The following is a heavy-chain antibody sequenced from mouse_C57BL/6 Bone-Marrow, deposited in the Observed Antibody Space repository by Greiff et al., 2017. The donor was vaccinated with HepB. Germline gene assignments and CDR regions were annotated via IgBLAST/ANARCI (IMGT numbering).Heavy chain of an antibody. Sequence: QVQLKQPGTELVKPGASVKLSCKASGYTFTSYWMHWVKQRPGQGLEWIGNINPSNGGTNYNEKFKSKATLTVDKSSSTAYMQLSSLTSEDSAVYYCARRGIYYYGRDAMDYWGQGTSVTVSS. V-gene: IGHV1-53*01. J-gene: IGHJ4*01. CDR1: GYTFTSYW. CDR2: INPSNGGT. CDR3: ARRGIYYYGRDAMDY. D-gene: IGHD1-1*01.